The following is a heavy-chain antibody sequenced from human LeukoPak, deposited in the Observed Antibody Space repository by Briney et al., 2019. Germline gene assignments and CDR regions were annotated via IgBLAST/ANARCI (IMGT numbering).Heavy chain of an antibody. V-gene: IGHV4-34*01. CDR3: ATDNGALGL. D-gene: IGHD2-8*01. CDR2: INHSGST. CDR1: GGSFSGYY. Sequence: SETLSLTCAVYGGSFSGYYWSWIRQPPGKGLEWIGEINHSGSTNYNPSLKSRVTISVDTSKNQFSLKLRSVTAADTAVYYCATDNGALGLWGRGTLVTVSS. J-gene: IGHJ2*01.